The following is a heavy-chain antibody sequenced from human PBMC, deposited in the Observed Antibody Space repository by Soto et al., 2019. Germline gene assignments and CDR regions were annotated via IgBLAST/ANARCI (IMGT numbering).Heavy chain of an antibody. J-gene: IGHJ4*02. CDR1: GDSISSGYY. CDR3: ATTDNVGYYPY. D-gene: IGHD3-3*01. V-gene: IGHV4-38-2*01. Sequence: SETLSLTGAVSGDSISSGYYWAWLRQPPGKGLEWIASIYHSVTTYYNPSLKSRVIISVDTSKNQFSLKVNSVTAADSAVYYCATTDNVGYYPYWGQGTLVTVSS. CDR2: IYHSVTT.